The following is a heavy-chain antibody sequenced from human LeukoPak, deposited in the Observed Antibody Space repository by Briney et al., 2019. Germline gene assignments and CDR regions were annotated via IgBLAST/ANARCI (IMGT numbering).Heavy chain of an antibody. V-gene: IGHV3-73*01. CDR1: GFTFSGST. D-gene: IGHD1-26*01. CDR2: IRSKANNYAT. Sequence: GGSLRLSCVASGFTFSGSTMHWVRQASGKGLEWVGRIRSKANNYATAYATSVKGRFTLSRDDSKNTAYLQMNSLKTEDTAVYYCIRGAASGSYYGFDVWGQGATVTVSS. CDR3: IRGAASGSYYGFDV. J-gene: IGHJ6*02.